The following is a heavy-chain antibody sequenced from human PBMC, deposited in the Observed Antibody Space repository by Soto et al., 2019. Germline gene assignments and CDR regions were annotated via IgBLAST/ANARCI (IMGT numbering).Heavy chain of an antibody. V-gene: IGHV1-18*01. J-gene: IGHJ6*02. CDR2: ISPYIGNT. D-gene: IGHD3-10*01. CDR1: GGTFSTYS. CDR3: TREGSAPYYYYGMDA. Sequence: ASVRVSCKDSGGTFSTYSMFWVRQAPGQGLEWMGWISPYIGNTNYAQKLQGRVIMTADASTSTAYMELSSLRSDDTAIYYCTREGSAPYYYYGMDAWGQGTTVTVSS.